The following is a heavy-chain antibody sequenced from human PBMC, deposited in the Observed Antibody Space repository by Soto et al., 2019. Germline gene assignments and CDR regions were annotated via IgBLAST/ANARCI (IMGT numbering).Heavy chain of an antibody. Sequence: TLSLTCAVYGGSLSGYFWNWIRQSPEKGLEWIGEINHGGNTTYNPSLKSRVTMSIGKSKNQFSLRLTSVNAADTAVYYCERQGWDSSYYGDDFWGQGTLVTVSS. CDR2: INHGGNT. V-gene: IGHV4-34*01. CDR3: ERQGWDSSYYGDDF. D-gene: IGHD3-10*01. J-gene: IGHJ4*02. CDR1: GGSLSGYF.